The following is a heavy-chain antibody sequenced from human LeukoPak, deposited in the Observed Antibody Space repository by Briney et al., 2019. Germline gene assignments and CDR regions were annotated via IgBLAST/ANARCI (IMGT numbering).Heavy chain of an antibody. V-gene: IGHV3-74*01. Sequence: GVTQRLFRAASGFTFRHSWQHWVRQAPGRGLVGVSRINVRGRSTSYADSVKGRFHISRHNATNTLYLQMNNLRSDDTAVYYCAGGRLVATSTAVAIDYWGQGALVTVSS. CDR1: GFTFRHSW. CDR2: INVRGRST. D-gene: IGHD5-12*01. J-gene: IGHJ4*02. CDR3: AGGRLVATSTAVAIDY.